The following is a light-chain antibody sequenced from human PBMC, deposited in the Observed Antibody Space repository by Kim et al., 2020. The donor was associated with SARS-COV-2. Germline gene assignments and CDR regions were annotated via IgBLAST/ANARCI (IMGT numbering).Light chain of an antibody. Sequence: ARVQTARIACGGIHSGAKKVHWFQQKPGQAPVLVSCGASNRPSGIPERVSGSNSGNTATLTISRAQPGDEADYYCQVWDSSTGVFGGGTQLTVL. CDR2: GAS. V-gene: IGLV3-9*01. J-gene: IGLJ3*02. CDR1: HSGAKK. CDR3: QVWDSSTGV.